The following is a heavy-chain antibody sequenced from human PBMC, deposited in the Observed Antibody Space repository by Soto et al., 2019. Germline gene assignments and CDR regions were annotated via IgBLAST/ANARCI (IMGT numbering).Heavy chain of an antibody. CDR1: GYTFTSYY. Sequence: ASVKVSCKASGYTFTSYYMHWVRQAPGQGLEWMGIINPSGGSTSYAQKFQGRVTMTRDTSTSTVYMELSSLRDEDTAVYYCAREPITMIGLNWFDPWGQGTLVTVSS. CDR3: AREPITMIGLNWFDP. CDR2: INPSGGST. J-gene: IGHJ5*02. D-gene: IGHD3-22*01. V-gene: IGHV1-46*01.